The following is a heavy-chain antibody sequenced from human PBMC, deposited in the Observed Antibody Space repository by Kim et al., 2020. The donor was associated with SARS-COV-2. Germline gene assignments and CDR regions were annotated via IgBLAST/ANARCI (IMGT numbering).Heavy chain of an antibody. D-gene: IGHD3-10*01. CDR3: ARDASGRPYNYGVDV. CDR2: ISYGGST. CDR1: GGSVSSRSYY. Sequence: SETLSLTCTVSGGSVSSRSYYWNWIRQPPGKGLQWIGYISYGGSTNSNPFLKSRVTISLDTSTNQFSLKLTSVTGADTAVYYCARDASGRPYNYGVDVGGQGTTVTVSS. V-gene: IGHV4-61*01. J-gene: IGHJ6*02.